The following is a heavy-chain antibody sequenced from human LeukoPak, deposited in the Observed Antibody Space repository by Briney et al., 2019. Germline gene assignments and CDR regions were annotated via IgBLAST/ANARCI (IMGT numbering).Heavy chain of an antibody. Sequence: PSGTLSLTCAVSGGSISSSNWWSWVRQPPGKGREWIGEIYHSGSTNYNPSLKSRVTISVDKSKNQFSLKLSSVTAADTAVYYCARSEVVPAATARDGGYNWFDPWGQGTLVTVSS. CDR1: GGSISSSNW. CDR3: ARSEVVPAATARDGGYNWFDP. D-gene: IGHD2-2*01. V-gene: IGHV4-4*02. J-gene: IGHJ5*02. CDR2: IYHSGST.